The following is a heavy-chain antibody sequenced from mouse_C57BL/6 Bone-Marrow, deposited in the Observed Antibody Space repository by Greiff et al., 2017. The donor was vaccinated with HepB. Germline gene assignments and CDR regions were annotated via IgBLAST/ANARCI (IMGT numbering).Heavy chain of an antibody. J-gene: IGHJ2*01. CDR3: ASSKSASTNVVDY. V-gene: IGHV1-4*01. Sequence: QVQLQQSGAELARPGASVKMSCKASGYTFTSYTMHWVKQRPGQGREWIGYINPSSGYTKYNQKFKDKATLTADTSSSTAYMKLSILTPQAYAIYTCASSKSASTNVVDYWGQGTTLTVSS. CDR1: GYTFTSYT. CDR2: INPSSGYT. D-gene: IGHD1-1*01.